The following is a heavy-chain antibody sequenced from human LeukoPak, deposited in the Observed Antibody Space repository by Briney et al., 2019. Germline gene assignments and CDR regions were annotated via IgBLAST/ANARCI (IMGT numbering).Heavy chain of an antibody. Sequence: GGSLRLSCAASGFTFSDYYMSWIRQAPGKGLEGVSYMSSRGSTIYYADSVKGRFTISRDNAKNSLYLQMNSLRAEDTAVYYCARHDTAMATDYGMDVWGQGTTVTVSS. V-gene: IGHV3-11*01. CDR1: GFTFSDYY. J-gene: IGHJ6*02. CDR3: ARHDTAMATDYGMDV. CDR2: MSSRGSTI. D-gene: IGHD5-18*01.